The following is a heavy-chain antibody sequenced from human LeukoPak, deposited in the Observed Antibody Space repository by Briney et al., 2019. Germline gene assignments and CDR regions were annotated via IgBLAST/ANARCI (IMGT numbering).Heavy chain of an antibody. J-gene: IGHJ4*02. D-gene: IGHD6-19*01. CDR3: ARDSIAVAGTTAFDY. V-gene: IGHV3-30*02. CDR1: GFTFSSYG. Sequence: GGSLRLSCAASGFTFSSYGMHWVRQAPGKGLEWVAFIRYDGSNKYYADPVKGRFTISRDNSKNTLYLQMNSLRAEDTAVYYCARDSIAVAGTTAFDYWGQGTLVTVSS. CDR2: IRYDGSNK.